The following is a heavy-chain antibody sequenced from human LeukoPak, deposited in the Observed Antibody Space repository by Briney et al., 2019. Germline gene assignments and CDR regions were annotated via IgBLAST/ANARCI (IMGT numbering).Heavy chain of an antibody. CDR1: GGSISSGSYY. CDR2: IYYSGST. CDR3: ARLRYFDWFIDY. D-gene: IGHD3-9*01. Sequence: SETLSLTCTVSGGSISSGSYYWSWIRQHPGKGLEWIGYIYYSGSTYYNPSLKSRVTISVDTSKNQFSLKLSSVTAADTAVYYCARLRYFDWFIDYWGQGTLVTVSS. V-gene: IGHV4-31*03. J-gene: IGHJ4*02.